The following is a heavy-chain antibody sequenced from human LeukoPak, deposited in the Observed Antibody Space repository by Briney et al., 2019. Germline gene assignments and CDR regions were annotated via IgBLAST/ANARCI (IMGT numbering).Heavy chain of an antibody. CDR3: ARTSFSSSWYDWFDP. Sequence: ASVKVSCKAPGYTFTSYAMNWVRQAPGQGLEWMGWINTNTGNPTYAQGFTGRFVFSLDTSVSTAYLQISSLKAEDTAVYYCARTSFSSSWYDWFDPWGQGTLVTVSS. J-gene: IGHJ5*02. D-gene: IGHD6-13*01. CDR1: GYTFTSYA. CDR2: INTNTGNP. V-gene: IGHV7-4-1*02.